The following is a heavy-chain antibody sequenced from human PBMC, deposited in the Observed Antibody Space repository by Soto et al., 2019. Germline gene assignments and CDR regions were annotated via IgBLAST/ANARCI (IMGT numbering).Heavy chain of an antibody. V-gene: IGHV4-59*01. D-gene: IGHD3-22*01. CDR3: ARGVKAEYYYYMDV. CDR2: IYYSGST. CDR1: GGSISSYY. Sequence: PSETLSLTCTVSGGSISSYYWSWIRQPPGKGLEWIGYIYYSGSTNYNPSLKSRVTISVDTSKNQFSLKLTSVTAADTAVFYCARGVKAEYYYYMDVWGKGSTVTVSS. J-gene: IGHJ6*03.